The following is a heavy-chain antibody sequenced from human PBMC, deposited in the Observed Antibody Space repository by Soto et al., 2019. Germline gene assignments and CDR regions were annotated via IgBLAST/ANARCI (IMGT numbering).Heavy chain of an antibody. CDR2: IIPILGIA. D-gene: IGHD2-15*01. Sequence: QVQLVQSGAEVKKPGSSVKVSCKASGGTFSSYTISWVRQAPGQGLEWMGRIIPILGIANYAQKFQGRVTITRDKTTSTAYMELSSLRSEDTAVYYCARDRGCSGGSCYSSYWGQGTLVTVSS. CDR1: GGTFSSYT. CDR3: ARDRGCSGGSCYSSY. J-gene: IGHJ4*02. V-gene: IGHV1-69*08.